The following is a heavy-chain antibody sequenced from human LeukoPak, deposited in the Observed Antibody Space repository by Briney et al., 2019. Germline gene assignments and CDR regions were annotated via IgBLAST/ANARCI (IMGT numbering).Heavy chain of an antibody. J-gene: IGHJ4*02. CDR3: ARSRSYSSSWYSDFDY. CDR1: GYTFTSYG. CDR2: ISAYNGNT. V-gene: IGHV1-18*01. Sequence: ASVKVSCKASGYTFTSYGISWVRQAPGQGLEWMGWISAYNGNTNYAQKLQGRVTMTTDTSTSTAYIELRSLRSDDTAVYYCARSRSYSSSWYSDFDYWGQGTLVTVSS. D-gene: IGHD6-13*01.